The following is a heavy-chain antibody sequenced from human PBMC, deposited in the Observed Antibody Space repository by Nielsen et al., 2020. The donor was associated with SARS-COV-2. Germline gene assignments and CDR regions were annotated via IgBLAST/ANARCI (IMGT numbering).Heavy chain of an antibody. CDR3: IKDMAPGGADV. Sequence: SLTISCAASGFTFDKYAMHWVRQVQGKGLEWVSGFLWDGTKVGYADSVKGRVTISRDNAKNALYLQMNSLRPEDTALYYCIKDMAPGGADVWGRGTTVTVSS. J-gene: IGHJ6*02. D-gene: IGHD3-10*01. V-gene: IGHV3-9*01. CDR1: GFTFDKYA. CDR2: FLWDGTKV.